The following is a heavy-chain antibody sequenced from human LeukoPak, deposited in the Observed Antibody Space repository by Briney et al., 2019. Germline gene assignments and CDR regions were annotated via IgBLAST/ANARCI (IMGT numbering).Heavy chain of an antibody. V-gene: IGHV4-34*01. J-gene: IGHJ2*01. CDR3: ARQREGYFDL. CDR1: VGSFSGYY. CDR2: INHSGST. Sequence: SETLSLTCAVYVGSFSGYYWSWIRQSPGKGLEWIGEINHSGSTNYNPSLKSRASISVVTSKNQFSLKLTSVTAADTAVYYCARQREGYFDLWGRGTRVTISS.